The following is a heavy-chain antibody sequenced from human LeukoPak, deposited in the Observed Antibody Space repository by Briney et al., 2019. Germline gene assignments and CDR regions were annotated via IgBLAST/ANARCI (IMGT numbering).Heavy chain of an antibody. CDR3: ARDRGEDYYGSGNYLRAFDI. CDR1: GFMFRSYS. CDR2: ISSSSSYI. J-gene: IGHJ3*02. D-gene: IGHD3-10*01. V-gene: IGHV3-21*01. Sequence: GGSLRLSCAASGFMFRSYSMNWVRQAPGKGLEGVSSISSSSSYIFYADSVKGRFTISRDNAKKSLSLQRNSMRAEDTAVYYCARDRGEDYYGSGNYLRAFDIWGQGTMVTVSS.